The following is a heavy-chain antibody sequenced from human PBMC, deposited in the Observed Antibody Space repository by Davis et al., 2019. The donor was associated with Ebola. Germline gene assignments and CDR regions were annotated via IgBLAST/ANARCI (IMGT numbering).Heavy chain of an antibody. CDR3: ARAMTGYPYYYYYYGMDV. V-gene: IGHV3-11*01. D-gene: IGHD3-9*01. J-gene: IGHJ6*02. CDR2: ISSSGSTI. Sequence: GESLKISCAASGFTFSDYYMSWIRQAPGKGLEWVSCISSSGSTIYYADSVKGRFTISRDNAKNSLYLQMNSLRAEDTAVYYCARAMTGYPYYYYYYGMDVWGQGTTVTVSS. CDR1: GFTFSDYY.